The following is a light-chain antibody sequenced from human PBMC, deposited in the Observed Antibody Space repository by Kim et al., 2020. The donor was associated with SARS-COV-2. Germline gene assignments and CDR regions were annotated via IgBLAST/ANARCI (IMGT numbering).Light chain of an antibody. Sequence: SPGEGATLCCRGSQGVSSSYLAWDQQKPGQAPRLLIYGASSRATGIPDRFSGSGSGTDFTLTISRLEPEDFAVYYCQQYGGSPLYSFGEGTKLEI. J-gene: IGKJ2*03. V-gene: IGKV3-20*01. CDR3: QQYGGSPLYS. CDR1: QGVSSSY. CDR2: GAS.